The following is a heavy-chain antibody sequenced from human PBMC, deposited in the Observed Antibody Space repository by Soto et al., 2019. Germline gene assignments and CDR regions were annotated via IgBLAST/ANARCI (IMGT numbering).Heavy chain of an antibody. CDR2: ISYDGSNK. V-gene: IGHV3-30-3*01. Sequence: GGSLRLSCAASGFTFSSYAMHWVRQAPGKGLEWVAVISYDGSNKYYADSVKGRFTISRDNSKNTLYLQMNSLRAEDTAVYYCARDSGDFWSGYYAYYYYYGMDVWGQGTTVTVSS. CDR3: ARDSGDFWSGYYAYYYYYGMDV. CDR1: GFTFSSYA. D-gene: IGHD3-3*01. J-gene: IGHJ6*02.